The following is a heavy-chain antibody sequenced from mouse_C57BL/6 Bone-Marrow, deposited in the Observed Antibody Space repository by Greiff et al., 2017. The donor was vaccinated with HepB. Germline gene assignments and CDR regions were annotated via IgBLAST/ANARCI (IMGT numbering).Heavy chain of an antibody. D-gene: IGHD1-1*01. V-gene: IGHV1-63*01. Sequence: QVQLKESGAELVRPGTSVKMSCKASGYTFTNYWIGWAKQRPGHGLEWIGDIYPGGGYTNYNEKFKGKATLTADKSSSTAYIQFSSLTSEDSAIYYCARLRLTTVVGFDYWGQGTTLTVSS. J-gene: IGHJ2*01. CDR1: GYTFTNYW. CDR2: IYPGGGYT. CDR3: ARLRLTTVVGFDY.